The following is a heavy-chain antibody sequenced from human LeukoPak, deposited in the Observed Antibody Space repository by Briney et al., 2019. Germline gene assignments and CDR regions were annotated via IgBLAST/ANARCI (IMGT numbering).Heavy chain of an antibody. Sequence: ASVKVSCKASGGTFSSYAISWVRQAPGQGLEWMGGVIPIFGTANYAQKFQGGVTITADESTSTAYMELSSLRSEDTAVYYCARDDLDSSGWYAPHSYWGQGTLVTVSS. CDR2: VIPIFGTA. J-gene: IGHJ4*02. CDR1: GGTFSSYA. V-gene: IGHV1-69*13. D-gene: IGHD6-19*01. CDR3: ARDDLDSSGWYAPHSY.